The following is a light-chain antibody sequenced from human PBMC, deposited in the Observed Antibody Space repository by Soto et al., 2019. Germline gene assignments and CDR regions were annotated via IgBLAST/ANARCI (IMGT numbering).Light chain of an antibody. CDR2: DVS. CDR1: SSDIGAYIH. J-gene: IGLJ1*01. Sequence: QSALTQPASVSGSPGQSIAVSGSGTSSDIGAYIHVSWYQQHPGKAPKLMIYDVSNRPSGVSDRFSGSKSGNTASLTISGLQAEDEADYYCTSYTASGTYVFGAGTKLTVL. CDR3: TSYTASGTYV. V-gene: IGLV2-14*03.